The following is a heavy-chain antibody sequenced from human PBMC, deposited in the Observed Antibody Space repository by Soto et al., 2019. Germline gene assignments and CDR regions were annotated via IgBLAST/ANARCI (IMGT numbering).Heavy chain of an antibody. CDR1: GFTVSSNY. V-gene: IGHV3-66*01. CDR3: ARDLGDGDYYYYYYMDV. D-gene: IGHD3-10*01. J-gene: IGHJ6*03. CDR2: IYSGGST. Sequence: EVQLVESGGGLVQPGGSLRLSCAASGFTVSSNYMSWVRQAPGKGLEWVSVIYSGGSTYYADSVKGRFTISRDNSKNTLYLQMNSLRAEDTAVYYCARDLGDGDYYYYYYMDVWGKGTTVTVSS.